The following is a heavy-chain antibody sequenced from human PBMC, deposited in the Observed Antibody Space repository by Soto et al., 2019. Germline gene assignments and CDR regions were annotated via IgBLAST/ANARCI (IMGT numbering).Heavy chain of an antibody. J-gene: IGHJ4*02. D-gene: IGHD3-9*01. CDR2: ISGSGAIT. Sequence: EVQLLESGGGLVQPGGSLRLSCVASGFTFKNYDMRWVRQAPGKGLEWVSGISGSGAITYYADSVRGRFTISRDNSKNTLYLQLNSLGAEDTAIYYCAKDRQFRSYYESAGHYNNWGQGTLVTASS. CDR1: GFTFKNYD. V-gene: IGHV3-23*01. CDR3: AKDRQFRSYYESAGHYNN.